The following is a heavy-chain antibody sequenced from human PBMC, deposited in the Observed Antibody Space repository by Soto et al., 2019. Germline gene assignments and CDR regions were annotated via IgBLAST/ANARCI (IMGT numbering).Heavy chain of an antibody. CDR3: ATVVVVAAISVDAFDI. Sequence: AAVRVSCEVAVYPLPELSMHWVRQAPGKGLEWMGGFDPEDGETIYAQKFQGRVTMTEDTCTDTAYMELSSLRSEDTAVYYCATVVVVAAISVDAFDIWGQGTMVNVSS. J-gene: IGHJ3*02. V-gene: IGHV1-24*01. CDR1: VYPLPELS. D-gene: IGHD2-15*01. CDR2: FDPEDGET.